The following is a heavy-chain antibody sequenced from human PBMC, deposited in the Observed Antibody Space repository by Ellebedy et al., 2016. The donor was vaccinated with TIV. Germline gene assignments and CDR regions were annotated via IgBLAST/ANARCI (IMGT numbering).Heavy chain of an antibody. Sequence: SETLSLXCAVSVSPITGSHWWRWVRQPPGRGLECIGEFYPGRSPNYNPSLKSRVTMSIDESKNGFSLKLSSVTAADTAVYFCARDLGSGRYPGHWGQGTLVTVSS. CDR3: ARDLGSGRYPGH. D-gene: IGHD3-10*01. J-gene: IGHJ4*02. CDR2: FYPGRSP. V-gene: IGHV4-4*02. CDR1: VSPITGSHW.